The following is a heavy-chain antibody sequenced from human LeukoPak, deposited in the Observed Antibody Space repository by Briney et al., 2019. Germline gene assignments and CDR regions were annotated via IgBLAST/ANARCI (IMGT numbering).Heavy chain of an antibody. CDR1: GFSFDDYT. D-gene: IGHD3-3*01. V-gene: IGHV3-43*01. CDR3: AKDILKSDDFWNNYYESPRL. J-gene: IGHJ4*02. CDR2: ISWDGDST. Sequence: PGGSLRLSCAASGFSFDDYTMHWVRQAPGKGLEWVSLISWDGDSTDYADSVKGRFTISRDNSKNSLYLQMNSLRTEDTALYYCAKDILKSDDFWNNYYESPRLGGQGTLVTVSS.